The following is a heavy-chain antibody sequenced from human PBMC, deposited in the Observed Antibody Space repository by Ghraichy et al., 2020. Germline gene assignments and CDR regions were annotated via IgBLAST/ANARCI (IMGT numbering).Heavy chain of an antibody. Sequence: GGSLRLSCAASGFTFSSYEMNWVRQAPGKGLEWVSYISSSGSTIYYADSVKGRFTISRDNAKNSLYLQMNSLRAEDTAVYYCARGRPLSWELPPFDYWGQGTLVTVSS. CDR1: GFTFSSYE. D-gene: IGHD1-26*01. J-gene: IGHJ4*02. CDR2: ISSSGSTI. CDR3: ARGRPLSWELPPFDY. V-gene: IGHV3-48*03.